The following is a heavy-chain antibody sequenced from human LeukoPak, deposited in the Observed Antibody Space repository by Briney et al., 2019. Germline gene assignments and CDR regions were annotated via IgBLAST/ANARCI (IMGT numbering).Heavy chain of an antibody. Sequence: ASVKVSCKASGYTFTSYYIHWVRQPPGQGLEYMGVINPSGGSATYAQKFQGRVTMTRDTSTNTVYMEMSSLRSEDTAVFYCARDQRTYYYDTSGRYFDYWGQGTLVTVSS. J-gene: IGHJ4*02. V-gene: IGHV1-46*01. CDR1: GYTFTSYY. D-gene: IGHD3-22*01. CDR3: ARDQRTYYYDTSGRYFDY. CDR2: INPSGGSA.